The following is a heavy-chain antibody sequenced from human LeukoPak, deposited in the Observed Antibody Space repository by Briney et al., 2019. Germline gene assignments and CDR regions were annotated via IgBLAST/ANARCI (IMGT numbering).Heavy chain of an antibody. Sequence: GGSLRLSCAVSGFTVSSNYMSWVRQAPGKGLEWVSVIYSDGSTYSADSVKGRFTISRDDSKNTLYLQINSLRAEDTAVYYCARGIAAAGTALYNWGQGTLLTVSS. CDR2: IYSDGST. CDR1: GFTVSSNY. CDR3: ARGIAAAGTALYN. D-gene: IGHD6-13*01. V-gene: IGHV3-53*01. J-gene: IGHJ4*02.